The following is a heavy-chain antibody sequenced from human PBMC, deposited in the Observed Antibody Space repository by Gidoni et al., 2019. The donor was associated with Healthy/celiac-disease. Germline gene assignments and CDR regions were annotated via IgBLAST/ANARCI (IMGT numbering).Heavy chain of an antibody. Sequence: QVQLVESGGGVVQPGRSLRLSCAASGFTFSSYAMHWVRQAPGKGLEWVAVISYDGSNKYYADSVKGRFTISRDNSKNTLYLQMNSLRAEDTAVYYCARDPSATGAFDIWGQGTMVTVSS. J-gene: IGHJ3*02. CDR3: ARDPSATGAFDI. CDR2: ISYDGSNK. D-gene: IGHD3-10*01. CDR1: GFTFSSYA. V-gene: IGHV3-30-3*01.